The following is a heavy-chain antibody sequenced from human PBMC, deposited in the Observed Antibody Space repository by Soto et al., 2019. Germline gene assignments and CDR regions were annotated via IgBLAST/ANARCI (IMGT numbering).Heavy chain of an antibody. CDR1: GFTFSSYA. V-gene: IGHV3-23*01. CDR2: ISGSGGST. J-gene: IGHJ4*02. CDR3: AKGSTVTYYDFWSGPGVDY. D-gene: IGHD3-3*01. Sequence: LRLSCAASGFTFSSYAMSWVRQAPGKGLEWVSAISGSGGSTYYADSVKGRFTISRDNSKNTLYLQMNSLRAEDTAVYYCAKGSTVTYYDFWSGPGVDYWGQGTLVTVSS.